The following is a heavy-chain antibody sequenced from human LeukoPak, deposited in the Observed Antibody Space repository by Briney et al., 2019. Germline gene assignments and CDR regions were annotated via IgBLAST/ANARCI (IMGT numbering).Heavy chain of an antibody. D-gene: IGHD3-22*01. Sequence: GGSLRLSCAASGFTVSDKYMSWVRQAPGKGLEWVSILYSDGSTYYADSVEGRFTISRDNSKNTLFFQMNSLRVEDTAVYYCAKSERLTMIGGWAPTFDSWGQGTLVTVSS. CDR1: GFTVSDKY. CDR2: LYSDGST. CDR3: AKSERLTMIGGWAPTFDS. J-gene: IGHJ4*02. V-gene: IGHV3-66*01.